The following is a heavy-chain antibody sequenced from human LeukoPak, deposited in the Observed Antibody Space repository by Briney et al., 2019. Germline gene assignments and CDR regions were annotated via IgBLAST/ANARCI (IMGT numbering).Heavy chain of an antibody. CDR2: INWNGCST. Sequence: GGSLRLSCAASGLTFDDYGMSWVRQAPGKGLEGVSGINWNGCSTGYADSVKGRFTISRDNAKISLYLQMNSLRAEDTALYHCAREKITIFGVEYDYWGQGTLVTVSS. V-gene: IGHV3-20*01. CDR3: AREKITIFGVEYDY. CDR1: GLTFDDYG. D-gene: IGHD3-3*01. J-gene: IGHJ4*02.